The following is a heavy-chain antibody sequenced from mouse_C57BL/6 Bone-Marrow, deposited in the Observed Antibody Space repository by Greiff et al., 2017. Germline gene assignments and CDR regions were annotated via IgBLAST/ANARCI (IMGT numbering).Heavy chain of an antibody. J-gene: IGHJ3*01. CDR3: AREEHAHYYGSSYGFAY. CDR1: GYTFTSYW. Sequence: QVHVKQPGAELVMPGASVKLSCKASGYTFTSYWMNWVKQRPGQGLEWIGEIDPSDSYTNYNQKFKGKSTLTVDKSSSTAYMQLSSLTSEVTAVYYCAREEHAHYYGSSYGFAYWGQGTLVTVSA. D-gene: IGHD1-1*01. V-gene: IGHV1-69*01. CDR2: IDPSDSYT.